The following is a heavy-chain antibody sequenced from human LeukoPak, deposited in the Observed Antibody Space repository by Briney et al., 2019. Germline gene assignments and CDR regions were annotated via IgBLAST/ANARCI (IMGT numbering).Heavy chain of an antibody. CDR2: ISYDGSNK. CDR1: GFTFSNYG. V-gene: IGHV3-30*03. Sequence: SGRSLSLSCAASGFTFSNYGMHWVRQAPGKGLEWVAVISYDGSNKFYADSVRGRLTISRVNSRNTLYLQIHSLRAEDTAVYYCARDGGLNTNFDYWGQGTLVTVSS. J-gene: IGHJ4*02. CDR3: ARDGGLNTNFDY. D-gene: IGHD2-15*01.